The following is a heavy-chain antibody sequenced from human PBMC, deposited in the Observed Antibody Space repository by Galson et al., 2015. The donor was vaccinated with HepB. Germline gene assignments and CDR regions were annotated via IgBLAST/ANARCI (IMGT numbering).Heavy chain of an antibody. CDR3: ARDGVQRPFDP. Sequence: SVKVSCKASGYTFTSYYMHWVRQAPGQGLEWMGIIHPSGGSTSYAQKFQGRVTMTRDTSTSTVYMELSSLRSEDTAVYYCARDGVQRPFDPWGQGTLVTVSS. J-gene: IGHJ5*02. V-gene: IGHV1-46*01. CDR2: IHPSGGST. D-gene: IGHD1-1*01. CDR1: GYTFTSYY.